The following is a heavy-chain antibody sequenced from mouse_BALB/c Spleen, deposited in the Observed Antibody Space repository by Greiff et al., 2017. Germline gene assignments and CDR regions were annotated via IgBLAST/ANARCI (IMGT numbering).Heavy chain of an antibody. D-gene: IGHD1-1*02. J-gene: IGHJ4*01. V-gene: IGHV1-20*02. CDR3: ARVQGGLYAMDY. CDR2: INPYNGDT. CDR1: GYSFTGYF. Sequence: EVQVVESGPELVKPGASVKISCKASGYSFTGYFMNWVMQSHGKSLEWIGRINPYNGDTFYNQKFKGKATLTVDKSSSTAHMELRSLASEDSAVYYCARVQGGLYAMDYWGQGTSVTVSS.